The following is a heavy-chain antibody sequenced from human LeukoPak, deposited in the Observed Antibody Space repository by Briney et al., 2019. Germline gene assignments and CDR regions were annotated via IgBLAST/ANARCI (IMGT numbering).Heavy chain of an antibody. Sequence: ASVKVSCKSSGFTFTDHYIHWVRQGPGQGLEWMGYIGPHSTFTSSPQEFQGRVTMTRDASMSTAFMELTRLTSDDTAVYYCVREGEGPLSKDFDYWGQGTLVTVSS. J-gene: IGHJ4*02. CDR2: IGPHSTFT. V-gene: IGHV1-2*02. D-gene: IGHD2/OR15-2a*01. CDR3: VREGEGPLSKDFDY. CDR1: GFTFTDHY.